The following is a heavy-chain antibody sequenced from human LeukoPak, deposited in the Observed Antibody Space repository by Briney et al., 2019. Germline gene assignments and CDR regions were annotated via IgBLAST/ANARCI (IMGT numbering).Heavy chain of an antibody. D-gene: IGHD1-26*01. CDR3: ARSGSYNYYYYYMDV. Sequence: SETLSLTCTVSGGSISSYYWSWIRQPLGKGLEWIGYIYYSGSTNYNPSLKSRVTISVDTSKNQFSLKLSSVTAADTAVYYCARSGSYNYYYYYMDVWGKGTTVTISS. CDR2: IYYSGST. CDR1: GGSISSYY. V-gene: IGHV4-59*01. J-gene: IGHJ6*03.